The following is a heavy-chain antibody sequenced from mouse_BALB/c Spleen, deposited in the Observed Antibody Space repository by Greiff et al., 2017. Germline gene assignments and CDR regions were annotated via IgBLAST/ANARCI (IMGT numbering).Heavy chain of an antibody. CDR3: VRHEGYDGSWFAY. D-gene: IGHD2-14*01. J-gene: IGHJ3*01. Sequence: GGGLVQPKGSLKLSCAASGFTFNTYAMNWVRQAPGKGLEWVARIRSKSNNYATYYAESVKDRFTISSDDSQSMLYLQMNNLKTEDTAMYYCVRHEGYDGSWFAYWGQGTLVTVSA. V-gene: IGHV10-1*02. CDR1: GFTFNTYA. CDR2: IRSKSNNYAT.